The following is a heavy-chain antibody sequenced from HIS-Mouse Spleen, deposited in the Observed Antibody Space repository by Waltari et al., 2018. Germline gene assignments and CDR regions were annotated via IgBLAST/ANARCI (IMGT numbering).Heavy chain of an antibody. V-gene: IGHV4-39*07. CDR3: AREIPYSSSWYDWYFDL. CDR1: GGSTSSSSYY. D-gene: IGHD6-13*01. CDR2: IYYSGST. J-gene: IGHJ2*01. Sequence: QLQLQESGPGLVKPSETLSLTCTFSGGSTSSSSYYWGWIRQPPGTGLEWIGSIYYSGSTYYNPFLKSRVTISVDTSKNQFSLKLSSVTAADTAVYYCAREIPYSSSWYDWYFDLWGRGTLVTVSS.